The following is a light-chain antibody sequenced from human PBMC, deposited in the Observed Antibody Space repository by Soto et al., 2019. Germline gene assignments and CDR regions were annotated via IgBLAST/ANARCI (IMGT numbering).Light chain of an antibody. Sequence: QPFLTQPASVSASPGQSITISCTGTSTDIGTYDHVSLYQQRPGKVPQLIIYEVSNRPSGLSSRFSGSKSGNAASLTISRLQAEDEADYYCCSYTTGSTLVFGTGTKVTVL. V-gene: IGLV2-14*01. J-gene: IGLJ1*01. CDR2: EVS. CDR3: CSYTTGSTLV. CDR1: STDIGTYDH.